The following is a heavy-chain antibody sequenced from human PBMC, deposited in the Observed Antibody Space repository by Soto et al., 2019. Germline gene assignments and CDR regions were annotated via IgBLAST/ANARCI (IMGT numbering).Heavy chain of an antibody. J-gene: IGHJ6*02. CDR2: ISCDGSNK. CDR3: VKDHASSRPYHTFYYYYGMDV. CDR1: GFNLSSYG. Sequence: GGSLRLSCAASGFNLSSYGLPWVRQAPGKGLEWVAVISCDGSNKYYEDSVKGRFTISSDNYKNTQYVQLNIMRAKATAASYFVKDHASSRPYHTFYYYYGMDVWGQGTTVTVSS. V-gene: IGHV3-30*18. D-gene: IGHD6-13*01.